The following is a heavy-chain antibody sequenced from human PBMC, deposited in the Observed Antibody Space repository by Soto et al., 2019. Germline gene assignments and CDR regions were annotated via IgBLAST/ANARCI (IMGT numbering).Heavy chain of an antibody. CDR1: GFTFSDYY. Sequence: GGSLRLSCAASGFTFSDYYMSWIRQAPGKGLEWVSYISSSGSTIYYADSVKGRFTISRDNAKNSLYLQMNSLRAEDTAVYYCARDQLGLDYYDSSGYLDYWGQGTLVTVSS. J-gene: IGHJ4*02. CDR3: ARDQLGLDYYDSSGYLDY. CDR2: ISSSGSTI. D-gene: IGHD3-22*01. V-gene: IGHV3-11*01.